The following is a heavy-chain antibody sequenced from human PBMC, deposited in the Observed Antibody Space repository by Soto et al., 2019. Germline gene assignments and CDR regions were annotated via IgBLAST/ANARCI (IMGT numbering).Heavy chain of an antibody. J-gene: IGHJ3*02. CDR2: ISSSSYI. CDR3: ARVGYYDSSHDAFDI. V-gene: IGHV3-21*01. CDR1: GFTFSSYS. D-gene: IGHD3-22*01. Sequence: PGGSLRLSCAASGFTFSSYSMNWVRQAPGKGLEWVSSISSSSYIYYADSVKGRFTISRDNAKNSLYLQMNSLRAEDTAVYYCARVGYYDSSHDAFDIWGQGTMVTVSS.